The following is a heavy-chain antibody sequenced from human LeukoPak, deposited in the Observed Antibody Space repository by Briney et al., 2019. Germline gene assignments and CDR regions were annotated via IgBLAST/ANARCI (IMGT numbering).Heavy chain of an antibody. D-gene: IGHD3-22*01. CDR2: ISSSGSTI. J-gene: IGHJ4*02. Sequence: PGGSLRLSFAASGFTFSDYYMSWIRQARGKGLGWVLYISSSGSTIYYADSVKGRYTISRDNSKNTLYLQMTSLRAEDTAVYYCATDSDYYDTSGYLYWGQGTLVTVSS. V-gene: IGHV3-11*04. CDR1: GFTFSDYY. CDR3: ATDSDYYDTSGYLY.